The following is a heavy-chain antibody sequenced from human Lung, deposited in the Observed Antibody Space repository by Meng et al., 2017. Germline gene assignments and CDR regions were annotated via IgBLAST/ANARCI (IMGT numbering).Heavy chain of an antibody. V-gene: IGHV4-34*01. CDR3: ARGPTTMAHDFDY. CDR2: INHSGST. CDR1: GGSFSDYY. Sequence: QVQLQHRGAGLLKPSETLSLTCVVSGGSFSDYYWSWIRQPPGKGLEWIGEINHSGSTNYNPSLESRATISVDTSQNNLSLKLSSVTAADSAVYYCARGPTTMAHDFDYWGQGTLVTVSS. D-gene: IGHD4-11*01. J-gene: IGHJ4*02.